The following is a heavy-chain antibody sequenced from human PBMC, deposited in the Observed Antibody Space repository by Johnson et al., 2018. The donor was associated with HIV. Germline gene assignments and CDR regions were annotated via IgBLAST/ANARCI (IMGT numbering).Heavy chain of an antibody. CDR2: ISWDGGSTI. CDR1: GFTVSSNY. J-gene: IGHJ3*02. D-gene: IGHD1-1*01. V-gene: IGHV3-11*04. Sequence: VHLVESWGGVIQPGGSLRLSCAASGFTVSSNYMSWVRQAPGKGLEWVSLISWDGGSTIYYADSVKGRFTISRDNAKNSLYLQMNSLRAEDTAVYYCARDAQPLSTFDIWGQGTMVTVSS. CDR3: ARDAQPLSTFDI.